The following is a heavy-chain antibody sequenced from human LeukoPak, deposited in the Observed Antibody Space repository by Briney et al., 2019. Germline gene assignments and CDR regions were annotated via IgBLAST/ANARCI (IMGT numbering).Heavy chain of an antibody. CDR3: ARTSSLSGSYDSGFDY. D-gene: IGHD1-26*01. V-gene: IGHV5-51*01. CDR1: GHSFTSYW. Sequence: GESLKISCKGSGHSFTSYWIGWVRQMPGKGLEWMGIIYPGDSDTRYSPSFQGQVTISADKSISTAYLQWSSLKASDTAMYYCARTSSLSGSYDSGFDYWGQGTLVTVSS. CDR2: IYPGDSDT. J-gene: IGHJ4*02.